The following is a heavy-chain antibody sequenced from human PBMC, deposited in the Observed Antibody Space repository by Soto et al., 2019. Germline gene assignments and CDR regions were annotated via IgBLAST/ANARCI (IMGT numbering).Heavy chain of an antibody. Sequence: QVQLVESGGGVVQPGRSLRLSCAASGFTFSSYAMHWVRQAPGKGLEWVAVISYDGSNKYYADSVKGRFTISRDNPKNTLYLQMNSLRAEDTAVYYCARPSIVLMVYGGAFDIWGQGTMVTVSS. V-gene: IGHV3-30-3*01. D-gene: IGHD2-8*01. CDR2: ISYDGSNK. J-gene: IGHJ3*02. CDR1: GFTFSSYA. CDR3: ARPSIVLMVYGGAFDI.